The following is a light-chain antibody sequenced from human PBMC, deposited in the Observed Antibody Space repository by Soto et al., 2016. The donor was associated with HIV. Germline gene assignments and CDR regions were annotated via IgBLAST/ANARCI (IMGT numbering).Light chain of an antibody. V-gene: IGLV3-27*01. CDR3: YSAADKNWV. CDR1: TGKKY. CDR2: KDN. Sequence: SYELTQPSSVSSVSGTDGQDHLLRRYTGKKYARWFQQKPGQAPLMVIYKDNKRPSGIPERFSGSTSGTTVTLTISGAQVEDEAAYYCYSAADKNWVFGGGTKLTVL. J-gene: IGLJ3*02.